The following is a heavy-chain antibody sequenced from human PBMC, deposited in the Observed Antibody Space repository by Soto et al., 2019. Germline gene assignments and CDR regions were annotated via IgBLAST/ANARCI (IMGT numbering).Heavy chain of an antibody. Sequence: QITLKESGPTLVKPTQPLTLTCTFSGFSLSTAGVGVGWIRQPPGKALEWLALIYWDDDSRYSPYLRSRLTLPMDSSKNQVVLILANMVPVDTATYYCVYRLTLCTWNYCLFDYWGQGALVAVSS. J-gene: IGHJ4*02. V-gene: IGHV2-5*02. CDR3: VYRLTLCTWNYCLFDY. CDR2: IYWDDDS. CDR1: GFSLSTAGVG. D-gene: IGHD1-7*01.